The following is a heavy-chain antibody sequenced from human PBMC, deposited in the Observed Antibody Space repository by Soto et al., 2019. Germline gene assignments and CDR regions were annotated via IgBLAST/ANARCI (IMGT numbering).Heavy chain of an antibody. CDR2: ICGSGGST. CDR3: AKRGDGYDGYYFEY. Sequence: EVPLLESGGGLVQPGGSLRLSCAASGFTFSSYAMSWVRQAPGKGLEWVSAICGSGGSTYSADSVKGRFTISRDNSKNTLYLQMNSLRAEDTAVYYCAKRGDGYDGYYFEYWGQGTLVTVSS. V-gene: IGHV3-23*01. J-gene: IGHJ4*02. CDR1: GFTFSSYA. D-gene: IGHD5-12*01.